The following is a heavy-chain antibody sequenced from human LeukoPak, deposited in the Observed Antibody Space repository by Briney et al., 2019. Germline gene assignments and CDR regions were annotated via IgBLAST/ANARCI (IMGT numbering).Heavy chain of an antibody. CDR2: IWYDGSNK. V-gene: IGHV3-33*06. D-gene: IGHD3-3*01. Sequence: GGSLRLSCAASGFTFSSYGMHWVRQAPGKGLEWVAVIWYDGSNKYYADSVKGRFTISRDNSKNTLYLQMNSLRAVDTAVYYCAKDRTDYDFWSGYYTFDYWGQGTLVTVSS. CDR3: AKDRTDYDFWSGYYTFDY. CDR1: GFTFSSYG. J-gene: IGHJ4*02.